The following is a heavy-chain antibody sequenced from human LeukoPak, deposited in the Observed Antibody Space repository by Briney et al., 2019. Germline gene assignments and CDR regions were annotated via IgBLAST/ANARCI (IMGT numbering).Heavy chain of an antibody. D-gene: IGHD4/OR15-4a*01. J-gene: IGHJ2*01. CDR3: ARGRRIVVLPGRGYFDL. V-gene: IGHV4-34*01. CDR1: GGSFSGYY. Sequence: SETLSLTCAVYGGSFSGYYWSWIRQPPGKGLEWSGEINHSGRTNYTPSLKSRATLSVDTSTNHFSLNIKSVTAADTAMYYCARGRRIVVLPGRGYFDLWGRGTLVTVSS. CDR2: INHSGRT.